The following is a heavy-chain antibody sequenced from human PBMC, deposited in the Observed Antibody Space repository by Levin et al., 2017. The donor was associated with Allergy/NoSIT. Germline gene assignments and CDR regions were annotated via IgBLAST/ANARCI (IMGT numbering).Heavy chain of an antibody. Sequence: LSLTCAASGFTVSSSYMSWVRQAPGKGLEWVSVLYGSGHTYYPDSVKGRFTIYRDNSKNTLYLEMNSLRAEDTAVYYCAKFLAAENMGDYFENWGQGTLVTVSS. CDR1: GFTVSSSY. CDR2: LYGSGHT. D-gene: IGHD2/OR15-2a*01. V-gene: IGHV3-53*01. J-gene: IGHJ4*02. CDR3: AKFLAAENMGDYFEN.